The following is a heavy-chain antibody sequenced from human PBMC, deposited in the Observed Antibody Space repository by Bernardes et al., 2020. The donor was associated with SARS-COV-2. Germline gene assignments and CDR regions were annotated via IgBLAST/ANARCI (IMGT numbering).Heavy chain of an antibody. Sequence: GGSLRLSCAASGFTFSSYAMNWVRQAPGKGLEWVSAIGGGGDRTYYADSVKGRFAISTDNSKNTLYLQMNSLRAEDTAVYYCAKAEISVATAPLNWGQGTLVTVPS. CDR2: IGGGGDRT. V-gene: IGHV3-23*01. D-gene: IGHD5-12*01. CDR3: AKAEISVATAPLN. CDR1: GFTFSSYA. J-gene: IGHJ4*02.